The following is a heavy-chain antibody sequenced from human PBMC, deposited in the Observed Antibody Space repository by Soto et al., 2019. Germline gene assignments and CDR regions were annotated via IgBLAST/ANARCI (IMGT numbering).Heavy chain of an antibody. Sequence: SETLSLTCTVSGGSITTYYWSWTRQPPGKGLEWIGYIYFSGSTNYNPSLKSRVTISVDTSKNQFSLKLSSVTAADTAVYYCARGSSSYHYWGQGSLVTVSS. D-gene: IGHD6-6*01. CDR2: IYFSGST. J-gene: IGHJ4*02. CDR1: GGSITTYY. CDR3: ARGSSSYHY. V-gene: IGHV4-59*01.